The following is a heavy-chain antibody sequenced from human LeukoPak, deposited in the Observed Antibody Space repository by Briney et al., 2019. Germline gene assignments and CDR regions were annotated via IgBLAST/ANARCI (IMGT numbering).Heavy chain of an antibody. J-gene: IGHJ4*02. CDR1: GFTFSQYW. D-gene: IGHD6-13*01. V-gene: IGHV3-23*01. CDR3: PKGSAAARPYYFDY. CDR2: ITDSGGDT. Sequence: PGGSLRLSCAASGFTFSQYWMTWVRQAPGKGLEWVSAITDSGGDTYYADSVKGRFTISRDNSQNTLYLQMNSLRAEDTAVYYCPKGSAAARPYYFDYWGQGILVTVSS.